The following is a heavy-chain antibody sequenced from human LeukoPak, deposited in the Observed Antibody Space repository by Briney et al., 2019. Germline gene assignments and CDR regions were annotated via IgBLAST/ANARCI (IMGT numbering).Heavy chain of an antibody. Sequence: GGSLRLSCAASGFTFTSYWMTWVRQAPGKGLEWVANINPDRTKKTYVDSVKGRFTISRDNAENSLHLQMNSLRVEDTAVYYCASQPAVVDLDCWGQGTLVTVSS. CDR2: INPDRTKK. CDR1: GFTFTSYW. J-gene: IGHJ4*02. D-gene: IGHD5-18*01. V-gene: IGHV3-7*01. CDR3: ASQPAVVDLDC.